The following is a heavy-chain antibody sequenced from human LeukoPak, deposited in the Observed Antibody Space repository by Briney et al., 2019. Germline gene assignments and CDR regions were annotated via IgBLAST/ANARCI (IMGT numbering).Heavy chain of an antibody. CDR2: INAGNGNT. J-gene: IGHJ4*02. CDR3: ARGIDDILTGYLY. V-gene: IGHV1-3*01. D-gene: IGHD3-9*01. Sequence: GASVKVSCKASGYTFTSYAMHWVHQAPGQRLEWMGWINAGNGNTKYSQKFQGRVTITRDTSASTAYMELSSLRSEDTAVYYCARGIDDILTGYLYWGQGTLVTVSS. CDR1: GYTFTSYA.